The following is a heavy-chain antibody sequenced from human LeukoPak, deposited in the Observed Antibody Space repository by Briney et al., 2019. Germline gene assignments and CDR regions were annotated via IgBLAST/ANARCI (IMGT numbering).Heavy chain of an antibody. Sequence: PGGSLRLSCEASGFTFSSYDMPWVRQATGKGLEWVSAIGTAGDTYYPGSVKGRFTISRENAKNSLYLQMNSLRAGDTAVYYCARDLYYYDSSGYYYYYGMDVWGQGTTVTVSS. CDR1: GFTFSSYD. D-gene: IGHD3-22*01. V-gene: IGHV3-13*01. J-gene: IGHJ6*02. CDR2: IGTAGDT. CDR3: ARDLYYYDSSGYYYYYGMDV.